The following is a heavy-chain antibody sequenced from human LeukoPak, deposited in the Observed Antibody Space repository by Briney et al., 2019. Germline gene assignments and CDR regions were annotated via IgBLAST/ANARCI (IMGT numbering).Heavy chain of an antibody. Sequence: PSQTLSLTCTVSGGSISSSSYYWGWIRQPPGKGLEWIGSIYYSGSTYYNPSLKSRVTISVDTSKNQFSLKLSSVTAADTSVYYCARDSVPYDFWSGYYIGNYYYYGMDVWGQGTTVTVSS. CDR1: GGSISSSSYY. CDR2: IYYSGST. V-gene: IGHV4-39*02. J-gene: IGHJ6*02. D-gene: IGHD3-3*01. CDR3: ARDSVPYDFWSGYYIGNYYYYGMDV.